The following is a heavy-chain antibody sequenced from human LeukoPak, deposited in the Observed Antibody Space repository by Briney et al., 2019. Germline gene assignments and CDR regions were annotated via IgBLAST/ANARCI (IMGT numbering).Heavy chain of an antibody. V-gene: IGHV3-33*01. CDR2: IWYDGSNK. D-gene: IGHD6-13*01. CDR1: GFTFSSYG. J-gene: IGHJ6*02. CDR3: ARDGIGSWPLYYYYGMDV. Sequence: PGRSLRLSCAASGFTFSSYGMHWVRQAPGKGLEWVAVIWYDGSNKYYADSVKGRFTISRDNSKNTLYLQMNSLRAEDTAAYYCARDGIGSWPLYYYYGMDVWGQGTTVTVSS.